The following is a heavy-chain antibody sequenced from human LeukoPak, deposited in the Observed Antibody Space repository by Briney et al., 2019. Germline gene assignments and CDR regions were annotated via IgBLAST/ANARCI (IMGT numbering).Heavy chain of an antibody. CDR1: GFTVRSSY. J-gene: IGHJ3*01. CDR2: IYSGGSP. V-gene: IGHV3-53*01. Sequence: SGGSLRLSCAASGFTVRSSYMSWVRQAPGKGLEWVSVIYSGGSPDYADSAKGRFTISTDNSKNTLYLQMNSLRVEDTAVYYCARDGADNSGYYFGSLWGQGTVVTVSS. D-gene: IGHD3-22*01. CDR3: ARDGADNSGYYFGSL.